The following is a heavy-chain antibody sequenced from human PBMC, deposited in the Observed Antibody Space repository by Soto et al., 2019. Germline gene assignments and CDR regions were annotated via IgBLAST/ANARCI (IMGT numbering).Heavy chain of an antibody. J-gene: IGHJ6*02. CDR3: ARPALLTGYYWYYYYGMDV. V-gene: IGHV3-30-3*01. CDR2: ISYDGSNK. CDR1: GFTFSSYA. D-gene: IGHD3-9*01. Sequence: GGSLRLSCAASGFTFSSYAMHWVRQAPGKGLEWVAVISYDGSNKYYADSVKGRFTISRDNSKNTLYLQMNSLRAEDTAVYYCARPALLTGYYWYYYYGMDVWGQGTTVTVSS.